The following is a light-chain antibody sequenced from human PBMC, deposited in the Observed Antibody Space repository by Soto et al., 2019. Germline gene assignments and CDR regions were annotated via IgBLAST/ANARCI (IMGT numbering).Light chain of an antibody. Sequence: IQLTQSPSSLSASVGDRVTITCRASQGISSYLAWYQQKPGKVPKLLIYAASTLQSGVPSRFSGSGSGTDFTLTISSLQPEDFATYYCQQLNNYPLTFGGGTKVEIK. CDR2: AAS. CDR1: QGISSY. CDR3: QQLNNYPLT. J-gene: IGKJ4*01. V-gene: IGKV1-9*01.